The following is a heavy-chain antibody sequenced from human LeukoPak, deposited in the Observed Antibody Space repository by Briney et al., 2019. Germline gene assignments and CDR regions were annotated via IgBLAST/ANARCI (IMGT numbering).Heavy chain of an antibody. D-gene: IGHD5-24*01. Sequence: SVKVSCKASGGTFSSYAISWVRQAPGQGLEWMGGIIPIFGTANYAQKFQGRVTITADESTSTAYMELSSLRSEDTAVYYCAGGIDGYNLVDYWGQGTLVTVSS. J-gene: IGHJ4*02. CDR1: GGTFSSYA. CDR3: AGGIDGYNLVDY. CDR2: IIPIFGTA. V-gene: IGHV1-69*01.